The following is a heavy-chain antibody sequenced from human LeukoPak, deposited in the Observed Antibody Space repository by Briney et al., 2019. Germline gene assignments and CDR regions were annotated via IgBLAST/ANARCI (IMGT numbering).Heavy chain of an antibody. Sequence: ASVKVSCKASGYTFTSYGISWVRQAPGQGLEWMGWISAYNGNTSYAQKLQGRVTMTTDKSTSTDYMELRSLRSDDTAVYYCARAPGSGGNLNWFDPWGQGTLVTVSS. CDR3: ARAPGSGGNLNWFDP. CDR1: GYTFTSYG. D-gene: IGHD3-10*01. V-gene: IGHV1-18*01. CDR2: ISAYNGNT. J-gene: IGHJ5*02.